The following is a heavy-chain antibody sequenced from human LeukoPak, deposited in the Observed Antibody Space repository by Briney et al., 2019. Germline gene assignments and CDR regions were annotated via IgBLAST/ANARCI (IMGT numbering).Heavy chain of an antibody. CDR3: AREYGDFDY. CDR2: INASGRT. Sequence: SETLSLTCTVSGGSINTYYWSWIRQPAGKGLEWIGRINASGRTNYNPSLKSRVTMSVDTSKNQFSLKVNSVTAADTAVYYCAREYGDFDYWGQGTLVTVSS. J-gene: IGHJ4*02. D-gene: IGHD4-17*01. V-gene: IGHV4-4*07. CDR1: GGSINTYY.